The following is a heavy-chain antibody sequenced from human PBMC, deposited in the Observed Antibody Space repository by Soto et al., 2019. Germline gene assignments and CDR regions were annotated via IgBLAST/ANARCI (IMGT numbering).Heavy chain of an antibody. D-gene: IGHD2-8*01. CDR2: ISAYNGNT. CDR3: AKDRPRLTQQFNGVS. V-gene: IGHV1-18*01. CDR1: GYPFSSHG. J-gene: IGHJ5*02. Sequence: QIQLVQSGAEVKKPGASVRVSCKASGYPFSSHGFSWVRQGPGQGLEWMGWISAYNGNTDYAQKSQXXXTXXTDASTSTAYMELRSLRSDDTAVYYCAKDRPRLTQQFNGVSWGQGTLVTVSS.